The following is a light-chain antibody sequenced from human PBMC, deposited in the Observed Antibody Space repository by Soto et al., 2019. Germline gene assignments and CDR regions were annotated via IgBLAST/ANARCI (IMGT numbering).Light chain of an antibody. Sequence: LTQPASVSGSPGQSITISCTGTNNLVSWYQQHPGKAPKVVVYEGTKRPSGVSNRFSGSNSGGTASLTISGLQAKDEASYFCCAYVGARSYVFGPGTKVTVL. V-gene: IGLV2-23*01. CDR3: CAYVGARSYV. J-gene: IGLJ1*01. CDR2: EGT. CDR1: NNL.